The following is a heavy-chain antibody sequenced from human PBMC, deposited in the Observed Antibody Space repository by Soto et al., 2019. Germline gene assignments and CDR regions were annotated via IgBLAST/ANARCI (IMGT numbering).Heavy chain of an antibody. CDR1: GGSISRYY. J-gene: IGHJ4*02. D-gene: IGHD3-9*01. Sequence: PAETLSLTCTVSGGSISRYYWSWIRQTTGKGLEWIGYIYYSGSTNYNPPLKSRVTISVDTSKNQFSLKLSSVTAADTAVYYCARQFLFFYFFTGSSTGDIDYWGQQTPVPVSS. V-gene: IGHV4-59*08. CDR2: IYYSGST. CDR3: ARQFLFFYFFTGSSTGDIDY.